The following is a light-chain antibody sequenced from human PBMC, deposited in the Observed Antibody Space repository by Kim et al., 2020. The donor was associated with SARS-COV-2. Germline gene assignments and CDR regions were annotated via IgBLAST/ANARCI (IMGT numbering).Light chain of an antibody. J-gene: IGLJ2*01. V-gene: IGLV3-1*01. CDR1: KLGDKY. CDR2: QDS. Sequence: SVSPGQTASITCSGDKLGDKYACWYQQKPGQSPVLVIYQDSKRPSGIPELFSGSNSGNTATLTISGTQAMDEADYYCQAWDSSIVVFGGGTQLTVL. CDR3: QAWDSSIVV.